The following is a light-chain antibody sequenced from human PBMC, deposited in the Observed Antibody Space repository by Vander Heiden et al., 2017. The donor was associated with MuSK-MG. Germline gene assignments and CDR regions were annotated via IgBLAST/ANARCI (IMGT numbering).Light chain of an antibody. Sequence: QSVLPPPPSASGTPGQRVTISCSGSGSNIGNNYVSWYQQFPGTAPKLLIFENDQRPSGVPERFSGSKTGTSASLAISGLRSEEEADYYCAAWDDTRSGYVAFGGGTKLTVL. J-gene: IGLJ2*01. CDR1: GSNIGNNY. CDR3: AAWDDTRSGYVA. V-gene: IGLV1-47*01. CDR2: END.